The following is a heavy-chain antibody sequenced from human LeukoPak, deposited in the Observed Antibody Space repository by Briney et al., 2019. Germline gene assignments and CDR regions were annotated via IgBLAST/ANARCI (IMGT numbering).Heavy chain of an antibody. V-gene: IGHV3-21*01. CDR3: ARERDAFDI. Sequence: GGSLRLSCTASGFTFGDYAMSWVRQAPGKGLEWVSSISGTSSYIYYADSVKGRFAISRDNAKSSLYLQMNSLRVEDTAVYYCARERDAFDIWGQGTMVTVSS. CDR2: ISGTSSYI. J-gene: IGHJ3*02. CDR1: GFTFGDYA.